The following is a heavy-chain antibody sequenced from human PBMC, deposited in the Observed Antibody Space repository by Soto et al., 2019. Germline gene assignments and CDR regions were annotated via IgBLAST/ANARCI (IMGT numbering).Heavy chain of an antibody. CDR3: ARQPDYNILTGYLYYFDY. CDR2: IYPGDSDA. CDR1: GYTFTSYW. D-gene: IGHD3-9*01. J-gene: IGHJ4*02. Sequence: GESLKISCKASGYTFTSYWIGWVRQMPGKGLEWMGFIYPGDSDARYSPSFEGQVTISVDKSINTAYLRWNSLKASDTAIYYCARQPDYNILTGYLYYFDYWGQGTPFTVSS. V-gene: IGHV5-51*01.